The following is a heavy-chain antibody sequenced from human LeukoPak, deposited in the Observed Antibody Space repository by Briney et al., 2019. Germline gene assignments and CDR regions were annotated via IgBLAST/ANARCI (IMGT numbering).Heavy chain of an antibody. V-gene: IGHV1-24*01. CDR2: FDPEDGET. CDR1: GGTFRSYA. D-gene: IGHD2-15*01. CDR3: ATALPGSQLEVVVATIDAFDI. J-gene: IGHJ3*02. Sequence: ASVTVSCKASGGTFRSYAISWVRQAPGQGLEWMGGFDPEDGETIYAQKFQGRVTMTEDTSTDTAYMELSSLRSEDTAVYYCATALPGSQLEVVVATIDAFDIWGQGTMVTVSS.